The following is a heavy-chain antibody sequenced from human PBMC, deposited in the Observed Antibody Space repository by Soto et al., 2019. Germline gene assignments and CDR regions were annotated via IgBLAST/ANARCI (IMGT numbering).Heavy chain of an antibody. CDR2: INAGNGNT. CDR3: ARGSGYYYWDDY. D-gene: IGHD3-22*01. V-gene: IGHV1-3*05. Sequence: QVQLVQSGAEEKKPGASVKVSCKASGYTFTSYAMHWVRQAPGQRLEWMGRINAGNGNTKYSQKFQGRVTITRETSASPAHMELSSPGSEDTAVYYCARGSGYYYWDDYWGQGTLVTVSS. CDR1: GYTFTSYA. J-gene: IGHJ4*02.